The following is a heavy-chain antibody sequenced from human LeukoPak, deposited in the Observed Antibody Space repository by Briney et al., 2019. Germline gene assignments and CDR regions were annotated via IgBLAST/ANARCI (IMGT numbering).Heavy chain of an antibody. CDR1: GFTFSSYW. Sequence: PGGSLRLSCAASGFTFSSYWMSWVRQAPGKGLEWVANIKQDGSEKYYVDSVKGRFTISRDNAKNSLYLQMNSLRAEDTAVYYCAREPLGILTGTVLDYWGQGTLVTVSS. J-gene: IGHJ4*02. V-gene: IGHV3-7*01. D-gene: IGHD1/OR15-1a*01. CDR3: AREPLGILTGTVLDY. CDR2: IKQDGSEK.